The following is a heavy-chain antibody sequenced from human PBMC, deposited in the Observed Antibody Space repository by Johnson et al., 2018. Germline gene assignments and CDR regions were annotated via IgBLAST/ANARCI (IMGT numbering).Heavy chain of an antibody. D-gene: IGHD3-10*02. J-gene: IGHJ4*02. Sequence: EVQLVESGGGLVQXGGSLRLXCAASGFTFGSFAMTWGREAPGKGLEWVSGSSGSGSNLYYADSVKGRFTITRDNSKKTLSMELNSLRAEDTAVYYCAKVLHLFGDFFGFDYWGQGTLVTVSS. CDR3: AKVLHLFGDFFGFDY. CDR2: SSGSGSNL. CDR1: GFTFGSFA. V-gene: IGHV3-23*04.